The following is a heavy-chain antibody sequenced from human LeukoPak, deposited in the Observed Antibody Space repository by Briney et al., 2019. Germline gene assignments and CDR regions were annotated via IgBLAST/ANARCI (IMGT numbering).Heavy chain of an antibody. Sequence: SETLSLTCTVSGGSISSSSYYWGWIRQPPGKGLEWIGSIYYSGSTYYNPSLKSRVTISVDTSKNQFSLKLSSVTAADTAVYYCARALVGATYNWFDPWGQGTLVTVSS. V-gene: IGHV4-39*07. D-gene: IGHD1-26*01. CDR2: IYYSGST. CDR3: ARALVGATYNWFDP. J-gene: IGHJ5*02. CDR1: GGSISSSSYY.